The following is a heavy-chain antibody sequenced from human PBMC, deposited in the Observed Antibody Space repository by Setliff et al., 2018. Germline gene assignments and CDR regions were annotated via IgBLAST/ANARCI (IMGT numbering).Heavy chain of an antibody. Sequence: YMFTTYAMSWIRQVPGQGFEWMGWINTNTGNPIYVQGFTGRFVFSLDTSVSTAYLHISGLKAEDTAVYYCAREGVDTRSSTDYRYYMDVWGKGTTVTVSS. D-gene: IGHD5-18*01. J-gene: IGHJ6*03. CDR1: YMFTTYA. CDR2: INTNTGNP. V-gene: IGHV7-4-1*02. CDR3: AREGVDTRSSTDYRYYMDV.